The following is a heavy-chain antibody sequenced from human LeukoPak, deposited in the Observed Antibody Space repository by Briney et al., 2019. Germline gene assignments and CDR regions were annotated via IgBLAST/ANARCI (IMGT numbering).Heavy chain of an antibody. V-gene: IGHV3-23*01. J-gene: IGHJ4*02. CDR2: ISDNGGGT. D-gene: IGHD1-1*01. Sequence: PGGSLRLSCAASGFTFSNYAMSWVRQAPGKGLEWVSAISDNGGGTKYADSVKGRFTISRDNSKNTLYLQMNSLRVEDTAIYYCGKDWKLDYWGQGTLVTVSS. CDR3: GKDWKLDY. CDR1: GFTFSNYA.